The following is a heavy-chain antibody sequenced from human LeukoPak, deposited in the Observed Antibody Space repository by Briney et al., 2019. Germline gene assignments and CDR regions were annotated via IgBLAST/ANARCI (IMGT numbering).Heavy chain of an antibody. CDR1: GFIFNSFW. CDR2: IKQDGSEK. Sequence: GGSLRLSCAASGFIFNSFWMSWVRQAPGKGLEWVAHIKQDGSEKNYVDSVKGRFTISRDNAKNSLILEIDGLRVEDTAVYYCARDKMTGDSYFDYWGQGTLVTVSS. J-gene: IGHJ4*02. D-gene: IGHD7-27*01. CDR3: ARDKMTGDSYFDY. V-gene: IGHV3-7*01.